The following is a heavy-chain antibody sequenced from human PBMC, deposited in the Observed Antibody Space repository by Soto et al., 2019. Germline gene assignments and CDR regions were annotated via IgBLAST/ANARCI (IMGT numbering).Heavy chain of an antibody. CDR3: VRSFFCSGGSCYSISSH. Sequence: EVQLVESGGGLVQPGGSLRLSCAPSGFTVSSNDMSWVRQAPGKGLEWVSVIYTGGGTYYADSVKGRFTMSRDNSKNTLYLQMNSLRDEDTAVYYCVRSFFCSGGSCYSISSHWGQGTLVTVSS. D-gene: IGHD2-15*01. J-gene: IGHJ4*02. CDR2: IYTGGGT. CDR1: GFTVSSND. V-gene: IGHV3-66*01.